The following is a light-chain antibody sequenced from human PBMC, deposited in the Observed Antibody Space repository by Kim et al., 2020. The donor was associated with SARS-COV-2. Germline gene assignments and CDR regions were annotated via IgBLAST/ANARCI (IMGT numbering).Light chain of an antibody. Sequence: GQSVTISCTGTSSDVGGYNYVSWYQQHPGKAPKLMIYEVSKRPSGVPDGFSGSKSGNTASLTVSGLQAEDEADYYCSSYAGSNNVVFGGGTQLTVL. CDR1: SSDVGGYNY. CDR3: SSYAGSNNVV. J-gene: IGLJ2*01. CDR2: EVS. V-gene: IGLV2-8*01.